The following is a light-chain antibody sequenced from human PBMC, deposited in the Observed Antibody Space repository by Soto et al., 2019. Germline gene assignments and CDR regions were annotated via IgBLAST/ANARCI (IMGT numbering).Light chain of an antibody. Sequence: DIQMTQSPSSLSASVGEGITITCRASQHISNYLNWYRQTPGKAPKLLIFAASSLQGGVPSRFSASASGTDFTLTISSLQPEDFATYYCQQSYSSPWTFGQGTKVEIK. V-gene: IGKV1-39*01. CDR3: QQSYSSPWT. J-gene: IGKJ1*01. CDR2: AAS. CDR1: QHISNY.